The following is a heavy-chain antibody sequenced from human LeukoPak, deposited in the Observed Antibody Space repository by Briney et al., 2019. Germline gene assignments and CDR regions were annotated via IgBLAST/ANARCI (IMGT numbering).Heavy chain of an antibody. CDR3: ATFSAAES. Sequence: PGGSLRLSCETSGFTFRGYWMTWVRQPPGKGLEWVATIKEDGSEKYYVDSVKGRFTISRDDAENSLYPQMSCLRAEDTAVYYCATFSAAESWGQGTLVTVSS. J-gene: IGHJ5*02. CDR1: GFTFRGYW. D-gene: IGHD2-2*01. V-gene: IGHV3-7*01. CDR2: IKEDGSEK.